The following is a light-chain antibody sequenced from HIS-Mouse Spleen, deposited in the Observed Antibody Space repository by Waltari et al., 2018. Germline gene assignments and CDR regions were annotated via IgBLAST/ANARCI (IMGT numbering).Light chain of an antibody. CDR2: GAS. J-gene: IGKJ4*01. CDR1: QSVSSN. CDR3: QQYNNWPLT. V-gene: IGKV3-15*01. Sequence: EIVMTQSPATLSVSPGERATLSCTASQSVSSNLAWYQQKPGQAPRLLLYGASTRATGIPARFSGSGSGTEFTLTISSLQSEDFAVYYCQQYNNWPLTFGGGTKVEIK.